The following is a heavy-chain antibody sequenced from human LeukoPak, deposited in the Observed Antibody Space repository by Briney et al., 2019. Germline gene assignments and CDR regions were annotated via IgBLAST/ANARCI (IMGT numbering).Heavy chain of an antibody. J-gene: IGHJ4*02. V-gene: IGHV3-66*01. D-gene: IGHD3-10*01. CDR2: IYSGGST. Sequence: GGSLRLSCAASGFTVSSNYMSWVRQAPGKGLEWVSVIYSGGSTYYADSVKGRFTISRDNSKNTLYLQMNSLRAEDTAVYYCASGAFYGSGGSDYWGQGTLVTVSS. CDR3: ASGAFYGSGGSDY. CDR1: GFTVSSNY.